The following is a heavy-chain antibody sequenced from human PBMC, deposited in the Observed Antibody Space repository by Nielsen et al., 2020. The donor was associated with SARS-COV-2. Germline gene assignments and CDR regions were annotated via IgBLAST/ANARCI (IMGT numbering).Heavy chain of an antibody. J-gene: IGHJ4*02. CDR1: GGSISSYY. V-gene: IGHV4-59*01. Sequence: SETLSLTCTVSGGSISSYYWSWIRQPPGKGLEWIGYIYYSGSTNYNPSLKSRVTISVDTSKNQFSLKLSSVTAADTAVYYCARAPELKRNGYYDFWSGYYTDYFDYWGQGTLVTVSS. D-gene: IGHD3-3*01. CDR3: ARAPELKRNGYYDFWSGYYTDYFDY. CDR2: IYYSGST.